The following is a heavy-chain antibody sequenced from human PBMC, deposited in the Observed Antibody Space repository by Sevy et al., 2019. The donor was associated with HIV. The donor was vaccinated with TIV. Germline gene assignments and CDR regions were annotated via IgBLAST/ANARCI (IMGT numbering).Heavy chain of an antibody. CDR1: GYSFSDSGYY. J-gene: IGHJ6*02. CDR3: ARESYDFWTGHVDYDYGMDV. CDR2: INPKSGTT. Sequence: ASVKVSCKASGYSFSDSGYYVHWVRQAPGQGLEWMGWINPKSGTTKYAKKFQGRVTMPRDTSVSTANMVMTRLTSDDTAVYYCARESYDFWTGHVDYDYGMDVWGQGTTVTVSS. D-gene: IGHD3-3*01. V-gene: IGHV1-2*02.